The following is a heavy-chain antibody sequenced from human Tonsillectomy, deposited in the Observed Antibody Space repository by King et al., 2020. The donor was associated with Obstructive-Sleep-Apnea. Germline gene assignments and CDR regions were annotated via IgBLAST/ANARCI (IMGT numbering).Heavy chain of an antibody. CDR3: SKDPYSSSWGGWFDP. CDR1: GFTFDYYA. J-gene: IGHJ5*02. CDR2: ISCDGGST. V-gene: IGHV3-43D*03. D-gene: IGHD6-13*01. Sequence: VQLVESGGVVVQPGGSLRLSCAASGFTFDYYAMHWVRQAPGKGLEGVSLISCDGGSTFYADSVKGWFTNSRDNSKNPLYLQINSPRAEDTALYYCSKDPYSSSWGGWFDPWGQGTLVTVSS.